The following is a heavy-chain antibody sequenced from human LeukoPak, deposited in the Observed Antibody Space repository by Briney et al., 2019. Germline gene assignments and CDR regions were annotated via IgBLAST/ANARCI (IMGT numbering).Heavy chain of an antibody. Sequence: GGSLRLSCAASGFTFSSYWMNWVRQAPGRGPEWVAHIKQDGSEKYYLDSVKGRFTISRDNAKNSLYLQMNSLRAEDTAIYYCTSFAPYEAFDIWGQGTMVTVSS. J-gene: IGHJ3*02. CDR2: IKQDGSEK. CDR3: TSFAPYEAFDI. CDR1: GFTFSSYW. V-gene: IGHV3-7*03.